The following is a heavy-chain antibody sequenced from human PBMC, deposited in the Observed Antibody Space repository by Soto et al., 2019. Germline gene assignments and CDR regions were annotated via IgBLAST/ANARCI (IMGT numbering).Heavy chain of an antibody. Sequence: ASVKVSCKASGFNFTSSAVQWVRQARGQRLELIGWIVVGSGNTNYAQKFQERVTITRDMSTSTAYMELSSLRSEDTAVYYCAAALHDYGDYVGFYFDYWGQGTLVTVSS. D-gene: IGHD4-17*01. J-gene: IGHJ4*02. CDR3: AAALHDYGDYVGFYFDY. V-gene: IGHV1-58*01. CDR2: IVVGSGNT. CDR1: GFNFTSSA.